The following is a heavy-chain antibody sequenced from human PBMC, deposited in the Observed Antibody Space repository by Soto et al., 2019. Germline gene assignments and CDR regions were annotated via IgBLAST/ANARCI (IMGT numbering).Heavy chain of an antibody. CDR2: VIPMFPTT. Sequence: SVKVSCKASGDTFGRNAIHWVRQAPGQGLEWMGGVIPMFPTTNYAQKFKGRLTINADKSTSTAYMEMTSLRSEDTAVYYCARDGDSTDYGYWGQGTLVTVSS. CDR3: ARDGDSTDYGY. V-gene: IGHV1-69*06. J-gene: IGHJ4*02. D-gene: IGHD2-21*02. CDR1: GDTFGRNA.